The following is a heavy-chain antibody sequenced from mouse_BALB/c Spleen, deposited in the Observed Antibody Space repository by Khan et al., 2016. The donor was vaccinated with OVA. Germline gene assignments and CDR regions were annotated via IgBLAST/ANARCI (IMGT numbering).Heavy chain of an antibody. Sequence: EVQLQESGGDLVKPGGSLKLSCAASGFTFSTYGMSWVRQTPDKRLEWVATISTGGSYTYYPDSVKGRFTISRDNANNTLYLQMSSLKSEDTAMFYCASLAYYYDSEGFAYWGQGTLVTVSA. CDR3: ASLAYYYDSEGFAY. D-gene: IGHD1-1*01. CDR1: GFTFSTYG. CDR2: ISTGGSYT. J-gene: IGHJ3*01. V-gene: IGHV5-6*01.